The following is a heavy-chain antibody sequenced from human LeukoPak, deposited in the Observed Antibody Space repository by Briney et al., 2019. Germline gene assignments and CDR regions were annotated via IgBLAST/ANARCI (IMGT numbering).Heavy chain of an antibody. D-gene: IGHD3-22*01. CDR3: ARLHRGPYYYDTSGYYPGPVGFDY. CDR1: GGSITSSPYF. V-gene: IGHV4-39*01. CDR2: IHFSGST. Sequence: PSETLSLTCTVSGGSITSSPYFWGWIRQPPGKGLEWIGNIHFSGSTYSNPSLKTRVSISVDTSKSQFSLRVSSVTAADSAVYYCARLHRGPYYYDTSGYYPGPVGFDYWGQGALVTVAS. J-gene: IGHJ4*02.